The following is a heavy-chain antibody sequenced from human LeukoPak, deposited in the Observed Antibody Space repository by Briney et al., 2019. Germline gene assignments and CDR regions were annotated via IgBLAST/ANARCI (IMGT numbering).Heavy chain of an antibody. CDR1: GFTFSSYA. CDR2: ISDSGGST. V-gene: IGHV3-23*01. CDR3: ASQKEKFYDSSGNY. J-gene: IGHJ4*02. D-gene: IGHD3-22*01. Sequence: QPGGSLRLSCAASGFTFSSYAMSWVRRAPGKGLKWVSAISDSGGSTFYADSVKGRFPISRDISENTLSPQMHNLRAGEAAIYYCASQKEKFYDSSGNYWSQGTLVTVSS.